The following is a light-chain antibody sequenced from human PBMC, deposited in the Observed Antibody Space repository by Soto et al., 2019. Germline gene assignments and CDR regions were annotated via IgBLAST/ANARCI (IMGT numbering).Light chain of an antibody. J-gene: IGKJ2*01. Sequence: DIQMTQSPSSLSASVGDSVTITCRASQGVGNDLGWFQLKPGKAPQRLIYGASFLQSGVPSRFSGSGSGTEFTLTISSLQPEDFATDYCLQHSSYPYTFGQGTKLEIK. V-gene: IGKV1-17*01. CDR3: LQHSSYPYT. CDR2: GAS. CDR1: QGVGND.